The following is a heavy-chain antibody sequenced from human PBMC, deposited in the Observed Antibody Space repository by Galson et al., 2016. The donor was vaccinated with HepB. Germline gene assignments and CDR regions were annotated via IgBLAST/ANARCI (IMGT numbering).Heavy chain of an antibody. J-gene: IGHJ4*02. CDR2: ISGAGTA. D-gene: IGHD4-17*01. V-gene: IGHV3-23*01. Sequence: SLRLSCAASGFPFSSYAMSWVRQAPGKGLAWVSTISGAGTASYAYSVKGRFTISSDNSKKTLDLQMDSLRVEDTALYFCFRVPRYYADYSSGVGDCWGQGTLLTVSS. CDR3: FRVPRYYADYSSGVGDC. CDR1: GFPFSSYA.